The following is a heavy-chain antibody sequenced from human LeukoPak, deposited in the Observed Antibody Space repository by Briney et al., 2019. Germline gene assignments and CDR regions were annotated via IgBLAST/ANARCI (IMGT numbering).Heavy chain of an antibody. CDR3: AKDDAWLRFGE. D-gene: IGHD3-10*01. V-gene: IGHV3-23*01. Sequence: GGTLRLSCVASGFRYSHYGMNWVRQAPGKGLEWVSGITSDSRGIYYADSVKGRFTIYRDNSKNTLYLEVISLTAEDTAVYYCAKDDAWLRFGEWSQGTLVTVSS. CDR1: GFRYSHYG. CDR2: ITSDSRGI. J-gene: IGHJ4*02.